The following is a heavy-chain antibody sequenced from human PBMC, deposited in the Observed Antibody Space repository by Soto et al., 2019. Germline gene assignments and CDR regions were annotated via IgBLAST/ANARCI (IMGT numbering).Heavy chain of an antibody. CDR1: GYSFPTYY. CDR3: ARGQTVGRTVGAFDI. CDR2: IYPGDSDT. Sequence: EVQLVQSGAEVKKPGESLKISCKGSGYSFPTYYIGWVRQMPGKGLECMGIIYPGDSDTSYSPSFQGQVLISVDKAISTAYLHWGSLESSDTAVYYCARGQTVGRTVGAFDIWGQGTVVTVPS. J-gene: IGHJ3*02. D-gene: IGHD1-26*01. V-gene: IGHV5-51*01.